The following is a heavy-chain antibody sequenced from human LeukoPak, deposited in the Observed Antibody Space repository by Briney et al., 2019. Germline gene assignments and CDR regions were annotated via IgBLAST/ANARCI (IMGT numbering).Heavy chain of an antibody. D-gene: IGHD6-13*01. V-gene: IGHV3-11*04. CDR3: ARAKSSSWYSPDY. J-gene: IGHJ4*02. CDR1: GFTFSDYY. Sequence: PGGSLRLSCAASGFTFSDYYMSWIRQAPGKGLEWVSYISSSGSTIYYADSVKGRFTISRDNAKNSLYLQMNSLRAEDTAVYYCARAKSSSWYSPDYWGQGTLVTASS. CDR2: ISSSGSTI.